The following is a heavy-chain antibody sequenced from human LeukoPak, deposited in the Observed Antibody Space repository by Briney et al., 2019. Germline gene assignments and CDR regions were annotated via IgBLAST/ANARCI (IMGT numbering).Heavy chain of an antibody. V-gene: IGHV1-69-2*01. D-gene: IGHD1/OR15-1a*01. J-gene: IGHJ4*02. Sequence: ASVKVSCKASGYTVTDCYMHWVQQAPGKGLEWMGRIDPEDGETKYSEKFQGRVTVTADTTTDTVFMELSGLTSEDTAVYYCAKASLQPLPNNGRYSHLPEHWGQRTLVTVSS. CDR1: GYTVTDCY. CDR2: IDPEDGET. CDR3: AKASLQPLPNNGRYSHLPEH.